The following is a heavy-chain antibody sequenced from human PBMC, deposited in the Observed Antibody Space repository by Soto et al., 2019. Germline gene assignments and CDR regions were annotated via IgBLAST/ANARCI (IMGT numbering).Heavy chain of an antibody. D-gene: IGHD4-4*01. CDR3: ASPFPLGPHDYSHTYYYYGMDV. V-gene: IGHV1-69*13. CDR1: GGTFSSYA. Sequence: ASVKVSCKASGGTFSSYAISWVRQAPGQGLEWMGGIIPIFGTANYAQKFQGRVTITADESTSTAYKEQSSLRSEDTAVYYCASPFPLGPHDYSHTYYYYGMDVWGQGTTVTVSS. CDR2: IIPIFGTA. J-gene: IGHJ6*02.